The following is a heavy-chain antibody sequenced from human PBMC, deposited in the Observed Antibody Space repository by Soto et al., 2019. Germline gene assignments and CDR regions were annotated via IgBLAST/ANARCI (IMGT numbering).Heavy chain of an antibody. CDR3: AKAVGSYGNFDY. Sequence: GGSLRLSCAASGFTFSDYYMSWIRQAPGKGLEWVSYITSSGSTIYYADSVKGRFTISRDNAKNSLYLQMNSLRAEDTAMYYCAKAVGSYGNFDYWGQGTLVTVSS. CDR1: GFTFSDYY. J-gene: IGHJ4*02. V-gene: IGHV3-11*01. CDR2: ITSSGSTI. D-gene: IGHD5-18*01.